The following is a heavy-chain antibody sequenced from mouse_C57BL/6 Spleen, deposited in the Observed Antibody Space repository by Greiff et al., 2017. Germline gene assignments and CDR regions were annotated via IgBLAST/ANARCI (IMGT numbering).Heavy chain of an antibody. J-gene: IGHJ2*01. CDR1: GYAFTSSW. D-gene: IGHD2-4*01. CDR2: IYPGSGST. V-gene: IGHV1-55*01. CDR3: ARFDYDEGLDY. Sequence: QVQLQQPGAELVKPGASVKMSCKASGYAFTSSWITWVKQRPGQGLEWIGDIYPGSGSTNYNEKFKGKATLTVDTSSSTAYMQLSSLTSEDSAVYYCARFDYDEGLDYWGQGTTLTVSS.